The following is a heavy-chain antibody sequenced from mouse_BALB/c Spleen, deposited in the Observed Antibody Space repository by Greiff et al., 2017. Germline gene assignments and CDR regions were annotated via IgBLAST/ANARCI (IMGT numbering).Heavy chain of an antibody. Sequence: EVQLQQSGGGLVKPGGSLKLSCAASGFAFSSYDMSWVRQTPEKRLEWVAYISSGGGSTYYPDTVKGRFTISRDNAKNTLYLQMSSLKSEDTAMYYCARVYYGNYGYFDYWGQGTTLTVSS. CDR3: ARVYYGNYGYFDY. V-gene: IGHV5-12-1*01. CDR2: ISSGGGST. D-gene: IGHD2-1*01. J-gene: IGHJ2*01. CDR1: GFAFSSYD.